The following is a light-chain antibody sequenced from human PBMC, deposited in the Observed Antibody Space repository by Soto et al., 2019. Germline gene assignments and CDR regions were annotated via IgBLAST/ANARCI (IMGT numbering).Light chain of an antibody. V-gene: IGKV3-20*01. CDR1: QSVSSNY. Sequence: EIVLTQSPGTLSLSPGERATLSCRASQSVSSNYLAWYQQKPGQAPRLLIYGASNRATGIPDRFSGSGSGTDFTLTISRLEPEDFAVYYCQQYGSSPPITFGPGTRLEIK. CDR3: QQYGSSPPIT. J-gene: IGKJ5*01. CDR2: GAS.